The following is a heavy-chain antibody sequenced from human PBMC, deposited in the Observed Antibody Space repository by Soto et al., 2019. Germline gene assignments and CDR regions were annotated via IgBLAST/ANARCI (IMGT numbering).Heavy chain of an antibody. Sequence: QPGGSLRLSCAASGFIFSRYDMHWVRQAPGKGLEWVAAIWYDGSHKYYADSVKGRFTISRDNSKDMLYLQTNSLRADDTAVYYCARHDGRFGELSNGPPDYWGQGTLVTVSS. V-gene: IGHV3-33*01. CDR2: IWYDGSHK. D-gene: IGHD3-10*01. CDR1: GFIFSRYD. J-gene: IGHJ4*02. CDR3: ARHDGRFGELSNGPPDY.